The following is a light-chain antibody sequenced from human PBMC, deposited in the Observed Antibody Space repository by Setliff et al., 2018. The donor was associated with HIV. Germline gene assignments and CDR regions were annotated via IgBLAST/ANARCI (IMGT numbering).Light chain of an antibody. Sequence: QSVLTQPASVSGSPGQSITISCTGTSSDIGANNYVSWYQQHPDTAPKLILYDVIKRPSGISNRFSGSKSGNTASLTISGLQAEDEADYYCSSYTNSGTLIGRGTKV. CDR2: DVI. J-gene: IGLJ6*01. CDR1: SSDIGANNY. V-gene: IGLV2-14*03. CDR3: SSYTNSGTL.